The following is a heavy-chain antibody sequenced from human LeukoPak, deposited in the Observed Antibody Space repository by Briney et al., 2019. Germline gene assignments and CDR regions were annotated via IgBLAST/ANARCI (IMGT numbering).Heavy chain of an antibody. Sequence: SETLSLTCGVSGGSIGSSSYYWGWIRQPPGKGLEWIGTIYYSGNTYYNPSLKSRITISVDTSKNQFSLKLSPVTAADTAVYYCGRSKSYFYGMDVWGQGTTVTVSS. V-gene: IGHV4-39*01. J-gene: IGHJ6*02. CDR2: IYYSGNT. CDR1: GGSIGSSSYY. CDR3: GRSKSYFYGMDV.